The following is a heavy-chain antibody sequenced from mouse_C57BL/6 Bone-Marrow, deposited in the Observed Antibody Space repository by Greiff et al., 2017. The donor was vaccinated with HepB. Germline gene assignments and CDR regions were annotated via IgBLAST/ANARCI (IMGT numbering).Heavy chain of an antibody. V-gene: IGHV1-26*01. D-gene: IGHD2-2*01. CDR3: ATDMVKGAWFAY. J-gene: IGHJ3*01. CDR2: INPNNGGT. Sequence: EVQLQQSGPELVKPGASVKISCKASGYTFTDYYMNWVKQSHGKSLEWIGDINPNNGGTSYNQKFKGKATLTVDKSSSTAYMELRSLTSEDSAVYYCATDMVKGAWFAYWGQGTLVTVSA. CDR1: GYTFTDYY.